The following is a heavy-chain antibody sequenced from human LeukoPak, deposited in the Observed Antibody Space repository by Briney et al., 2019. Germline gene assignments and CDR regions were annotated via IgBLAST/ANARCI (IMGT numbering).Heavy chain of an antibody. CDR1: GFTFSSYS. D-gene: IGHD3-10*01. CDR2: ISSSSSYI. J-gene: IGHJ6*02. Sequence: GGSLRLSCAASGFTFSSYSMNWVRQAPGKGLEWVSSISSSSSYIYYADSVKGRFTISRDNAKNSLYLQMNSLRAEDTAVYYCARDLNGYYYGSGSSDVYYYYYGMDAWGQGTTVTVSS. CDR3: ARDLNGYYYGSGSSDVYYYYYGMDA. V-gene: IGHV3-21*01.